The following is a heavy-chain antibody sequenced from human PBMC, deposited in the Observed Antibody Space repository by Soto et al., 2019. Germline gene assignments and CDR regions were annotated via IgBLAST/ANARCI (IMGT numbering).Heavy chain of an antibody. J-gene: IGHJ4*02. CDR3: GGETPPPQWLGGGDFDY. CDR1: GFIFSDYY. CDR2: ISSSGNTI. D-gene: IGHD6-19*01. V-gene: IGHV3-11*01. Sequence: QVQLVESGGGLVKPGGSLRLSCAASGFIFSDYYMSWIRQAPGKGLEWVSYISSSGNTIYYADSVKGRFTISRDNAKKSLFLQMISLRAEDTAGYYFGGETPPPQWLGGGDFDYWGQGTLVTVSS.